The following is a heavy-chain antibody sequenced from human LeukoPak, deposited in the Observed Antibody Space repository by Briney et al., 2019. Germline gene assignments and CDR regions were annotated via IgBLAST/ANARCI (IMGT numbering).Heavy chain of an antibody. Sequence: SETLSLTCTVSGGSISSYYWSWIRQPPGKGLEWIGYICYSGSTNYNPSLKSRVTISVDTSKNQFSLKLSSVTAADTAVYYCARGGQWGPWYYFDYWGQGTLVTVSS. CDR3: ARGGQWGPWYYFDY. V-gene: IGHV4-59*01. J-gene: IGHJ4*02. CDR1: GGSISSYY. D-gene: IGHD6-19*01. CDR2: ICYSGST.